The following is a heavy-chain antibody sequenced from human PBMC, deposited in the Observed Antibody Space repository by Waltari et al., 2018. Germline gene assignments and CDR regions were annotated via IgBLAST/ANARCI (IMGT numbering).Heavy chain of an antibody. D-gene: IGHD3-10*01. J-gene: IGHJ3*02. CDR2: IYSSGST. V-gene: IGHV4-59*01. Sequence: QVQLQESGPGLVKPSETLSLPCPVSAGSTTSYYWRWIRQPPGKGLEWIGYIYSSGSTNYNPSLKSRVTISVDTSKNQFSLRLRSVTAADTAVYYCARDGYFGSEVSGAFDIWGQGTMVTVSS. CDR1: AGSTTSYY. CDR3: ARDGYFGSEVSGAFDI.